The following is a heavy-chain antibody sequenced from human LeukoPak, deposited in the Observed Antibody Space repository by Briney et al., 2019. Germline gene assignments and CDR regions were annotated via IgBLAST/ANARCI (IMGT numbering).Heavy chain of an antibody. CDR3: ARDGYSSSWDY. J-gene: IGHJ4*02. CDR1: GGSIRGYY. CDR2: VFSSGNT. Sequence: ASETLSLTCTVSGGSIRGYYWGWIRQPPGQGLEWIGYVFSSGNTNYNPSLKSRITISVDTSRSQFSLKLSFVTAADTAVYDCARDGYSSSWDYWGQGTLVTVSS. D-gene: IGHD6-13*01. V-gene: IGHV4-4*08.